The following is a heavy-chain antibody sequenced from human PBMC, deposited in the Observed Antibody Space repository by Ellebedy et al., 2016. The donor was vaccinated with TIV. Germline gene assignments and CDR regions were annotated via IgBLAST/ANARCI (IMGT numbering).Heavy chain of an antibody. CDR2: IWYDGSNK. Sequence: GESLKISCTASGFTFSSYGMHWVRQAPGKGLECVAGIWYDGSNKYYADSVKGRFTISRDNSKNTLYLQMNSLRAEDTAVYYCAREFRDYYYDYWGQGTLVTVSS. D-gene: IGHD4/OR15-4a*01. CDR3: AREFRDYYYDY. J-gene: IGHJ4*02. V-gene: IGHV3-33*08. CDR1: GFTFSSYG.